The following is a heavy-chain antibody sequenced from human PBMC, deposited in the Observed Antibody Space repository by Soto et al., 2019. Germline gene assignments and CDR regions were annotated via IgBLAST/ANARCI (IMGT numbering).Heavy chain of an antibody. CDR2: VYSSGSS. CDR1: GVSITDFY. Sequence: QVQLQESGPGLVKPSETLSLTCSLSGVSITDFYWSWIRQPAGKGLEWIGRVYSSGSSSSNPSLKSRLTMSLDTSKNHFSMNLTSVTAADTAVYYCAVGDPPTWGQGTSVIVSS. CDR3: AVGDPPT. J-gene: IGHJ3*01. V-gene: IGHV4-4*07. D-gene: IGHD3-10*01.